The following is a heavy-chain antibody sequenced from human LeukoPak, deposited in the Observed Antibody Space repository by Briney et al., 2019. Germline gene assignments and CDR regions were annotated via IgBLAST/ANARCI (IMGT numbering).Heavy chain of an antibody. V-gene: IGHV3-49*04. CDR3: TRDQDYGDYADY. Sequence: GGSLRLSCAASGFIFNSYAMSWVRQAPGKGLEWVCFIRSKAYGGTTEYAASVKGRFTISRDDSKSIAYLQMNSLKTEDTAVYYCTRDQDYGDYADYWGQGTLVTVSS. CDR2: IRSKAYGGTT. CDR1: GFIFNSYA. J-gene: IGHJ4*02. D-gene: IGHD4-17*01.